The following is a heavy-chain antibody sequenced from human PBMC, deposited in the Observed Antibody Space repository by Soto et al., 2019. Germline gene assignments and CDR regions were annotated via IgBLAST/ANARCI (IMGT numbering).Heavy chain of an antibody. J-gene: IGHJ4*02. Sequence: PGESLKISCKGSGYSFTSYWISWVRQMPGKGLEWMGRIDPSDSYTNYSPSFQGHVTISADKSISTAYLQWSSLKASDTAMYYRASEFYDYYDSSGYPPGYWGQGTLVTVSS. D-gene: IGHD3-22*01. CDR3: ASEFYDYYDSSGYPPGY. V-gene: IGHV5-10-1*01. CDR1: GYSFTSYW. CDR2: IDPSDSYT.